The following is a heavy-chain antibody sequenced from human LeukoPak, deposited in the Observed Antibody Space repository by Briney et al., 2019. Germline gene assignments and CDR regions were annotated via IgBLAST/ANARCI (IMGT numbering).Heavy chain of an antibody. CDR1: GYTFTSYG. J-gene: IGHJ4*02. CDR3: ARSNYYDSSGYFPTDY. CDR2: ISAYNGNT. D-gene: IGHD3-22*01. Sequence: ASVKVSCKASGYTFTSYGISWVRQAPGQGLEWMGWISAYNGNTNYAQKLQGRVTMTTDTSTSTAYMELRSLRSDDTAVYYCARSNYYDSSGYFPTDYWGQGTLVTVSS. V-gene: IGHV1-18*01.